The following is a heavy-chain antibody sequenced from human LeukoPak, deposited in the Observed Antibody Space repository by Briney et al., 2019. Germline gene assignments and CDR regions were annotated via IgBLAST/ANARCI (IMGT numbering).Heavy chain of an antibody. V-gene: IGHV3-48*03. J-gene: IGHJ3*02. D-gene: IGHD6-6*01. CDR1: GFTFSSYE. Sequence: GGSLRLSCAASGFTFSSYEMNWVRQAPGKGLEWVSYISSSGSTIYYADSVKGRFTISRDNAKNSLYLQMNSLRAEDTAVYYCARSDPFEYSSSPDAFDIWGQGTMVTVSS. CDR3: ARSDPFEYSSSPDAFDI. CDR2: ISSSGSTI.